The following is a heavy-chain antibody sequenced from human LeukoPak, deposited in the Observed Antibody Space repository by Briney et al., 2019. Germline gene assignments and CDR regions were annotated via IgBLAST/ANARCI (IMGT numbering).Heavy chain of an antibody. Sequence: ASVKVSCKASGYTFTGYYMHWVRQAPGQGLEWMGWINPNSGGTNHAQKFQGRVTMTRDTSISTAYMELSRLRSDDTAVYYCARWRGYYYNYFDYWGQGTLVTVPS. CDR2: INPNSGGT. V-gene: IGHV1-2*02. D-gene: IGHD3-22*01. CDR1: GYTFTGYY. J-gene: IGHJ4*02. CDR3: ARWRGYYYNYFDY.